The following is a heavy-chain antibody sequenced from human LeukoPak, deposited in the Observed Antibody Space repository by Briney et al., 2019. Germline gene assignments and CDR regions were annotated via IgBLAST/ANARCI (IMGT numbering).Heavy chain of an antibody. CDR3: ARGGILTGYPSSGKTYYYYYMDV. CDR1: GFTFSDYY. CDR2: ISSSGSTI. D-gene: IGHD3-9*01. Sequence: GGSLRLSCAASGFTFSDYYMSWIRQAPGKGLEWVSYISSSGSTIYYADSVKGRFTISRDNAKNTLYLQMNSLRAEDTAVYYCARGGILTGYPSSGKTYYYYYMDVWGKGTTVTISS. J-gene: IGHJ6*03. V-gene: IGHV3-11*04.